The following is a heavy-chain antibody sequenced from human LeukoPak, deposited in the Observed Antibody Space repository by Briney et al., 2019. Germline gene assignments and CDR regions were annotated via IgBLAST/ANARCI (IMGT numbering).Heavy chain of an antibody. V-gene: IGHV1-69*05. Sequence: EASVKVSCKASGGTFSSYAISWVRQAPGQGLEWMGRIIPIFGTANYAQKFQGRVTITTDESTGTAYMELSSLRSEDTAVYYCARDEEAVAGTKSFGYWGQGTLVTVSS. D-gene: IGHD6-19*01. CDR3: ARDEEAVAGTKSFGY. CDR2: IIPIFGTA. CDR1: GGTFSSYA. J-gene: IGHJ4*02.